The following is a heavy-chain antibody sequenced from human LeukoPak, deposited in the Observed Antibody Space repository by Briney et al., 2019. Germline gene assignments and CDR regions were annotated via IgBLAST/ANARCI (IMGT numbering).Heavy chain of an antibody. D-gene: IGHD5-18*01. V-gene: IGHV3-72*01. CDR2: TSNKANSYTT. J-gene: IGHJ4*02. Sequence: GGSLRLSCTASGFSFSHQYMDWVRQAPGTGLEWVGRTSNKANSYTTESAASVKGSFTISRDDSKSSLYLEMNSLKTEVTAVYFCARAQRAGNTYGYLDSWGQGTLVTVSS. CDR1: GFSFSHQY. CDR3: ARAQRAGNTYGYLDS.